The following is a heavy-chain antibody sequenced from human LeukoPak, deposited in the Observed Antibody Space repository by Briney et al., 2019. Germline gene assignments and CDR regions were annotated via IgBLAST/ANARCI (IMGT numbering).Heavy chain of an antibody. V-gene: IGHV3-20*04. Sequence: GGSLRLSCAASGFTFDDYGMSWVRQAPGKGLELVSGINWNGGNTGYADSVKGRFTISRDNAKNSLYLQMNSLRAEDTAVYYCAREVFYYGSGSYYIRGGFDYWGQGTLVTVSS. J-gene: IGHJ4*02. CDR1: GFTFDDYG. CDR2: INWNGGNT. CDR3: AREVFYYGSGSYYIRGGFDY. D-gene: IGHD3-10*01.